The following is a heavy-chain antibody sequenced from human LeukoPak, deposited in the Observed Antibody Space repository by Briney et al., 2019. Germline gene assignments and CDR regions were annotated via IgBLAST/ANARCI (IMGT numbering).Heavy chain of an antibody. Sequence: GGSLRLSCAASGFTFSSYAMHWVRQAPGKGLEWVAVISYDGSNKYYADSVKGRFTISRDNPKNTLYLQMNSLRAEDTAVYYCVGVRFLEWLGDAFDIWGQGTMVTVSS. CDR2: ISYDGSNK. CDR3: VGVRFLEWLGDAFDI. D-gene: IGHD3-3*01. V-gene: IGHV3-30-3*01. J-gene: IGHJ3*02. CDR1: GFTFSSYA.